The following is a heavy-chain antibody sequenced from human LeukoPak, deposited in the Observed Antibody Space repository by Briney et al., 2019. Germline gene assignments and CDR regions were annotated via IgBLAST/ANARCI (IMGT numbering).Heavy chain of an antibody. V-gene: IGHV4-39*01. CDR3: ARHADDYVWGSYRFDY. J-gene: IGHJ4*02. CDR2: IYYSGST. D-gene: IGHD3-16*02. CDR1: GGSISSSSYS. Sequence: ASETLSLTCTVSGGSISSSSYSWGWIRQPPGKGLEWIGSIYYSGSTYYNPSLKSRVTISVDTSKNQFSLKLSSVTAADTAVYYCARHADDYVWGSYRFDYWGQGTLVTVSS.